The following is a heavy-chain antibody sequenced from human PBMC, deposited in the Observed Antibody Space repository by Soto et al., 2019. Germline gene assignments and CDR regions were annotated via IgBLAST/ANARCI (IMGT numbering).Heavy chain of an antibody. Sequence: RGESVKSSCKGSCYSFTSYWISWVRQMPGKGLEWMGRIDPSDSYTNYSPSFQGHVTISADKSISTAYLQWSSLKASDTAMYYCARLYGGNSGMDVWGQGTTVTVSS. J-gene: IGHJ6*02. CDR3: ARLYGGNSGMDV. CDR2: IDPSDSYT. V-gene: IGHV5-10-1*01. CDR1: CYSFTSYW. D-gene: IGHD4-17*01.